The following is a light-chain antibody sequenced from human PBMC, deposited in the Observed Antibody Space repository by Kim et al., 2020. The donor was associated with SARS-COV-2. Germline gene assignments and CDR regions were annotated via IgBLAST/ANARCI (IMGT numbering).Light chain of an antibody. J-gene: IGLJ2*01. Sequence: SALTQPASVSGSPGQSITISCSGTSSDVGGYNYVSWYQQHPGKAPKLMIYDVSNRPSGVSNRFSGSKSANTASLTISGLQAEDEADYYCSSYTSSSTLVVFGGGTQRTVL. CDR3: SSYTSSSTLVV. CDR2: DVS. V-gene: IGLV2-14*03. CDR1: SSDVGGYNY.